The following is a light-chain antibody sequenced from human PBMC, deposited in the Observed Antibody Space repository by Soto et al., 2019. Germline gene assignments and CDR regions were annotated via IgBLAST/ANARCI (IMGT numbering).Light chain of an antibody. Sequence: AIQMTQSPSSLSASVGDRVTITCRASQGIRDELGWYQQKAGKAPNLLISAASRLQSGVPSRFSGRGSGTDFTLTISSLQPEDFATYYCLQKYFYPFTFGPGTKVDIK. CDR3: LQKYFYPFT. CDR1: QGIRDE. CDR2: AAS. V-gene: IGKV1-6*01. J-gene: IGKJ3*01.